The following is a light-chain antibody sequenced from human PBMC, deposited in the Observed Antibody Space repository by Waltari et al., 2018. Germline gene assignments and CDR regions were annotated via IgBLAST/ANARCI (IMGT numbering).Light chain of an antibody. CDR2: EVS. Sequence: QSALTQPASVSGSPGQSITIPCTGTSRDVGGYHYFSWYQQHPGKAPKLMIYEVSNRPSGVSNRFSGSKSGNTASLTISGLQAEDEADYYCSSYTSSSTLVFGGGTKLTVL. CDR1: SRDVGGYHY. J-gene: IGLJ2*01. V-gene: IGLV2-14*01. CDR3: SSYTSSSTLV.